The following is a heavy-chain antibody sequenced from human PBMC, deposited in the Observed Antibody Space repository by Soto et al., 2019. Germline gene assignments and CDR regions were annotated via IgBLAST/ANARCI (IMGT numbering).Heavy chain of an antibody. CDR3: AKDRAVRCVAARLGRGYFDH. J-gene: IGHJ4*02. CDR1: GFTFSSFA. CDR2: ISASGDRA. V-gene: IGHV3-23*01. D-gene: IGHD6-6*01. Sequence: EVQLLESGGDLVQPGGSLRLSCAAPGFTFSSFAMSWVRQPPGKGLEWISVISASGDRAYFADSVKGRFTISRDNSKNMLYLQMNSLRSEDTAVYYCAKDRAVRCVAARLGRGYFDHWGQGTLVSVSA.